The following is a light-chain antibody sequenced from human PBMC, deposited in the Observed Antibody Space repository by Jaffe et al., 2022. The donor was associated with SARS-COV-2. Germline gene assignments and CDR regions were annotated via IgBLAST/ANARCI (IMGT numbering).Light chain of an antibody. CDR1: QSVTGNY. CDR3: QQYGGSPWT. V-gene: IGKV3D-20*01. CDR2: DAS. J-gene: IGKJ1*01. Sequence: EIVLTQSPAILSLSPGERATLSCGASQSVTGNYLAWYQQQPGLAPRLLIRDASGRAPGIPDRFSGSGSGTDFTLTISGLEPEDFAVYFCQQYGGSPWTFGQGTKVEIK.